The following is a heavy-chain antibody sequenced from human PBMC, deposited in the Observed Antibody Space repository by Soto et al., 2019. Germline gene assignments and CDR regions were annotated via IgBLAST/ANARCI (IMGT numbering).Heavy chain of an antibody. CDR3: VRLDGSYYPDY. CDR1: GFTFSDHY. J-gene: IGHJ4*02. D-gene: IGHD1-26*01. CDR2: AGNKAHSFTT. V-gene: IGHV3-72*01. Sequence: EVQLVESGGGLVQPGGSLRLSCAASGFTFSDHYMDWVRQAPGKGLEWVGRAGNKAHSFTTEYAASVKGRFTISRDDSKNSLYLQMNSLKTGDTAVYYCVRLDGSYYPDYWGQGTLVTVSS.